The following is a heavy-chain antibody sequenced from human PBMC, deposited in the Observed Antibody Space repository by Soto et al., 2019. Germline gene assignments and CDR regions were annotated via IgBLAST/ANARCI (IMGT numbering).Heavy chain of an antibody. J-gene: IGHJ2*01. CDR1: GFTFSTYA. Sequence: EVQLLESGGGLVQPGGSLRLSCAASGFTFSTYAMSWVRQAPGKGLEWVSGISGSGGSTFYADSVKGRFTISRDNSKNTLYIQMNSLRDEDTAVYYCATQRSGNWYFDLWGRGTLVTVS. V-gene: IGHV3-23*01. CDR3: ATQRSGNWYFDL. CDR2: ISGSGGST.